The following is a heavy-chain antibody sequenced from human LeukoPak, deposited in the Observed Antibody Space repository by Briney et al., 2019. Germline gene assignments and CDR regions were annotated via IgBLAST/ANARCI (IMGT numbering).Heavy chain of an antibody. V-gene: IGHV3-23*01. CDR1: GFTFTSYT. CDR3: ARDRAVTQVWVEFDS. J-gene: IGHJ5*01. Sequence: GGSLRLSCAASGFTFTSYTMSWVRQAPGKGLEWVSTISANGDRSDYADSVKGRFTISRDNSKNTIYLQMNRLRVEDTAVYFCARDRAVTQVWVEFDSWGQGTQVTVSS. CDR2: ISANGDRS. D-gene: IGHD3-16*01.